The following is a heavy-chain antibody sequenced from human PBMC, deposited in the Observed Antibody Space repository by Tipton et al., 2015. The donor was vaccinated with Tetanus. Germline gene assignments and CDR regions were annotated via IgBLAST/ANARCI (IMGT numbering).Heavy chain of an antibody. CDR1: GFAFSPYT. CDR3: ARGVIRCTGPACYNCLFYGMDV. Sequence: SLRLSCAASGFAFSPYTFHWVRQAPGKGLEWMVLISYDGSNKYYADSVKGRFTISRDNSKTTLNLDMISLSSEDTAVYYCARGVIRCTGPACYNCLFYGMDVWGQGTTVTVSS. CDR2: ISYDGSNK. J-gene: IGHJ6*02. V-gene: IGHV3-30-3*01. D-gene: IGHD2-8*02.